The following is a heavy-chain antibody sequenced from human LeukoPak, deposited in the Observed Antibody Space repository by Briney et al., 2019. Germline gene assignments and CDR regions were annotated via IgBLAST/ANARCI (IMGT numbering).Heavy chain of an antibody. CDR2: IYHSGST. CDR3: ARGSDYGSKPSQPMN. J-gene: IGHJ3*01. Sequence: SGTLSLTCAVSGGSISSSNWWSWVRQPPGKGLEWIGEIYHSGSTNYDPSLKSRVTISVDKSKNQFSLKLSSVTAADTAVYYCARGSDYGSKPSQPMNWGQGTMVTVSS. CDR1: GGSISSSNW. D-gene: IGHD4-23*01. V-gene: IGHV4-4*02.